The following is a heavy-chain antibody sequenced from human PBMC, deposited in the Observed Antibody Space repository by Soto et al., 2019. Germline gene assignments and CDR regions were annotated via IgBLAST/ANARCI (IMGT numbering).Heavy chain of an antibody. D-gene: IGHD3-3*01. Sequence: SETLSLTCTFSCDSVSSDSFYWSWIRQPPGKALEWIGYISHTGTTSYNPSLQSRVTMSIHTSKNQFSLNLSSVTAADTAIYYCAREGGVLRMSNWLDPWGQGTLVTV. V-gene: IGHV4-61*01. CDR1: CDSVSSDSFY. CDR3: AREGGVLRMSNWLDP. CDR2: ISHTGTT. J-gene: IGHJ5*02.